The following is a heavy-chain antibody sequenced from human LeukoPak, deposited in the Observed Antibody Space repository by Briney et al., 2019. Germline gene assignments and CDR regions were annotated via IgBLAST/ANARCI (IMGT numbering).Heavy chain of an antibody. CDR3: ARHRNDDYVYYYYYMDV. CDR2: IYYSGSS. J-gene: IGHJ6*03. D-gene: IGHD4-17*01. V-gene: IGHV4-39*01. CDR1: GGSVSSSLHY. Sequence: SETLSLTCTVSGGSVSSSLHYWGWVRQAPGKGLEWIGNIYYSGSSDYNPSLKSRVTISVDTSKNQFSLKLSSVTAADTAVYYCARHRNDDYVYYYYYMDVWGKGTTVTVSS.